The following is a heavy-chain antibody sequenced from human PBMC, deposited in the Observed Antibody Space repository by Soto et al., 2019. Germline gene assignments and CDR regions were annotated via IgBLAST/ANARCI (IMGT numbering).Heavy chain of an antibody. Sequence: GGSLRLCCAASGFTFSSYWMHWVRQAPGKGLVWVSRINSDGSSTSYADSVKGRFTISRDNAKDTLYLQMNSLRAEDTAVYYCARGPVLPYGDYRLYYYMDVWGKGTTVTVSS. CDR2: INSDGSST. D-gene: IGHD4-17*01. CDR1: GFTFSSYW. CDR3: ARGPVLPYGDYRLYYYMDV. V-gene: IGHV3-74*01. J-gene: IGHJ6*03.